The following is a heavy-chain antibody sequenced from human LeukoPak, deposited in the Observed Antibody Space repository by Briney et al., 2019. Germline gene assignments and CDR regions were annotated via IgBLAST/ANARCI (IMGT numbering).Heavy chain of an antibody. CDR3: ARVGSSGSYLYYYYYMDV. Sequence: PSQTLSLTCTVSGGSISSGSYYRSWIRQPAGKGLEWIGRTYTSGSTNYNPSLKSRVTISVDTSKNQFSLKLSSVTAADTAVYYCARVGSSGSYLYYYYYMDVWGKGTTVTISS. CDR2: TYTSGST. CDR1: GGSISSGSYY. V-gene: IGHV4-61*02. D-gene: IGHD1-26*01. J-gene: IGHJ6*03.